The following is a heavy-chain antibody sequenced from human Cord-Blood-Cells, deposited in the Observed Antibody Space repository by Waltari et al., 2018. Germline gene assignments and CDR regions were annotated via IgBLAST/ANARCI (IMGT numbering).Heavy chain of an antibody. J-gene: IGHJ3*02. D-gene: IGHD6-6*01. Sequence: QVQLVESGGGVVQPGGSLRLACAASGFTFSSCGMHWVRQAPGKGLEWVAFIRYDGSNKYYADSVKGRFTISRDNSKNTLYLQMNSLRAEDTAVYYCAKVEYSSSSAFDIWGQGTMVTVSS. CDR1: GFTFSSCG. CDR2: IRYDGSNK. CDR3: AKVEYSSSSAFDI. V-gene: IGHV3-30*02.